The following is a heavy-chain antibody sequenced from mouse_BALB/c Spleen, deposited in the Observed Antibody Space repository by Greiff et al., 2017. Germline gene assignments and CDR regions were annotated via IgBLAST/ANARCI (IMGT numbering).Heavy chain of an antibody. CDR3: ARHPLTVVAGYYYAMDY. CDR1: GFTFSSYT. D-gene: IGHD1-1*01. J-gene: IGHJ4*01. V-gene: IGHV5-12-2*01. CDR2: ISNGGGST. Sequence: EVKLVESGGGLVQPGGSLKLSCAASGFTFSSYTMSWVRQTPEKRLEWVAYISNGGGSTYYPDTVKGRFTISRDNAKNTLYLQMSSLKSEDTAMYYCARHPLTVVAGYYYAMDYWGQGTSVTVSS.